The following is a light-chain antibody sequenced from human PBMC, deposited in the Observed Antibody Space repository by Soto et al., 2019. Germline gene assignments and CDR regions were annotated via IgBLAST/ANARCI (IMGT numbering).Light chain of an antibody. CDR3: QQYDSYTWT. V-gene: IGKV3-20*01. CDR1: QSVSSSY. J-gene: IGKJ1*01. CDR2: GAS. Sequence: EIVLTQSPGTLSLSPGERATLSCRASQSVSSSYLAWYQQKPGQAPRLLIHGASTRATGIPARFSGSGSGTDFTLTISSLEPDDFAVYYCQQYDSYTWTFGPGTKVDIK.